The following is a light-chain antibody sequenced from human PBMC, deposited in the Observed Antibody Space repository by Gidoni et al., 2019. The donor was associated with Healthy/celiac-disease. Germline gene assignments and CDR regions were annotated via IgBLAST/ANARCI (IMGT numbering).Light chain of an antibody. Sequence: SYELTPPSSVSVSPGQTARITCSGDVLAKKYARWFQQKPGQAPVLVIYKDSERPSGIPERFSGSSSGTTVTLTISGAQVEDEADYYCYSAADKGVFGGGTKLTVL. CDR3: YSAADKGV. J-gene: IGLJ2*01. V-gene: IGLV3-27*01. CDR1: VLAKKY. CDR2: KDS.